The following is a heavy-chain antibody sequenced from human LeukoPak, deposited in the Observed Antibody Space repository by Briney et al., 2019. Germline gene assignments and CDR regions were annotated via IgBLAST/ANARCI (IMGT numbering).Heavy chain of an antibody. Sequence: PSETLSLTCAVYGGSFSGYYWSWIRQPAGKGLEWIGRIYTSGSTNYNPSLKSRVTMSVDTSKNQFSLKLSSVTAADTAVYYCARDGKGARNWFDPWGQGTLVTVSS. CDR2: IYTSGST. CDR3: ARDGKGARNWFDP. V-gene: IGHV4-59*10. CDR1: GGSFSGYY. J-gene: IGHJ5*02. D-gene: IGHD1-26*01.